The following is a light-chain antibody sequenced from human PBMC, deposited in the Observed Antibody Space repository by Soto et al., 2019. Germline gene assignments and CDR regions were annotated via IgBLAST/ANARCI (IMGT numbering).Light chain of an antibody. CDR3: KQYGSSPLT. J-gene: IGKJ1*01. Sequence: EIVLTQSPATLSLSPGERATLSCRASQSVSSNYLAWYQQKPGQAPRLLIYGASSRATGIPDRLSGSGSGTDFTLTISRLEPEDFAVYYCKQYGSSPLTFGQGTKVDIK. CDR1: QSVSSNY. V-gene: IGKV3-20*01. CDR2: GAS.